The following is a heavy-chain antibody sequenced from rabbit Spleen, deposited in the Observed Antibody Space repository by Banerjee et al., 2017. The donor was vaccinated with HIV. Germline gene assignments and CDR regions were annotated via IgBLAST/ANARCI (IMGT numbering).Heavy chain of an antibody. J-gene: IGHJ3*01. CDR3: ARAIVPWLGLTRLDL. V-gene: IGHV1S45*01. CDR2: IAIGSVRT. CDR1: GFSFSSGYY. Sequence: QEHLEESGGDLVKPGASLTLTCTASGFSFSSGYYMCWVRQAPGKGLEWIGCIAIGSVRTYYASWAKGRFTISKTSSTTVTLQMTSLTAADTATYFCARAIVPWLGLTRLDLWGQGTLVTVS. D-gene: IGHD4-1*01.